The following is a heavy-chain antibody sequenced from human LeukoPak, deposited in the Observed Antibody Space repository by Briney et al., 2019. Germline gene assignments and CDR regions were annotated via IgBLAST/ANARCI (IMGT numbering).Heavy chain of an antibody. Sequence: PGGSLRLSSAASGFTFSSYAMSWVRQAPGKGLEWVSAISGSGGSTYYADSVKGRFTISRDNSKNTLYLQMNSLRAEDTAVYYCATAYCGGDCYPPQWGQGTLVTVSS. V-gene: IGHV3-23*01. CDR1: GFTFSSYA. J-gene: IGHJ4*02. CDR3: ATAYCGGDCYPPQ. D-gene: IGHD2-21*02. CDR2: ISGSGGST.